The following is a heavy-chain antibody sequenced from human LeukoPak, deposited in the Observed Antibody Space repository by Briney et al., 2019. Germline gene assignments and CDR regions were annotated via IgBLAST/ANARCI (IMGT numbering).Heavy chain of an antibody. CDR1: GGTFSSYA. CDR2: IIPIFGTA. CDR3: ARVPRGYSYGQHWY. Sequence: VASVKVSCKAFGGTFSSYAISWVRQAPGQGLEWMGGIIPIFGTANYAQKFQGRVTITADKSTSTAYMELSSLRSEDTAVYYCARVPRGYSYGQHWYWGQGTLVTVSS. V-gene: IGHV1-69*06. J-gene: IGHJ4*02. D-gene: IGHD5-18*01.